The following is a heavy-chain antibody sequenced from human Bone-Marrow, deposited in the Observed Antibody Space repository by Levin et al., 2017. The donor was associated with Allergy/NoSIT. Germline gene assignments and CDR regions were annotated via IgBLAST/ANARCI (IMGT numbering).Heavy chain of an antibody. CDR1: GFTFSDYY. Sequence: GESLKISCAASGFTFSDYYMIWTRRAPGKGLEWVSYISSSGSTVQYADSLKGRFTISRDNAKKSLYLQMNNLRAEDTAVYYCARDVSGALADYFDYWGQGTLVTVSS. CDR2: ISSSGSTV. D-gene: IGHD2-15*01. J-gene: IGHJ4*02. V-gene: IGHV3-11*01. CDR3: ARDVSGALADYFDY.